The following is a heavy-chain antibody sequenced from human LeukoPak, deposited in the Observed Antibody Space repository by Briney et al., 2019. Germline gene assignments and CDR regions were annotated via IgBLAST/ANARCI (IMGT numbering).Heavy chain of an antibody. D-gene: IGHD6-6*01. CDR1: GGSISSYY. J-gene: IGHJ6*03. V-gene: IGHV4-59*01. CDR3: GRSSSPQAMDV. Sequence: PSETLSLTCTVSGGSISSYYWSWIRQPAGKGLEWIGCIYYSGSTNYNPSLNSQVTISVDTSKNQFSLKLSSVTAADTAVYYCGRSSSPQAMDVWGKGTTVTVSS. CDR2: IYYSGST.